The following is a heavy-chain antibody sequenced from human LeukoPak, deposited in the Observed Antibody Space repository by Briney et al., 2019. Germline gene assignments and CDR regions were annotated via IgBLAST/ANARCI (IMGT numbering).Heavy chain of an antibody. V-gene: IGHV1-2*02. CDR1: GYTFTGYY. CDR3: ARSRITIFGVVPRAFDI. Sequence: ASVKVSCKASGYTFTGYYMHWVRQAPGQGLEWMGWINPNSGGTNYAQKFQGRVTMTRDTSISTAYMELGRLRSDDTAVYYCARSRITIFGVVPRAFDIWGQGTMVTVSS. D-gene: IGHD3-3*01. J-gene: IGHJ3*02. CDR2: INPNSGGT.